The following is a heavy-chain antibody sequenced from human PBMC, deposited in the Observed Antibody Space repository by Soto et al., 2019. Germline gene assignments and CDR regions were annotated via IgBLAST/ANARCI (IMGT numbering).Heavy chain of an antibody. CDR2: ISSSSSTI. CDR3: ARDPILIPGIAVAGNENY. J-gene: IGHJ4*02. D-gene: IGHD6-19*01. Sequence: GGSLRLSCAASGFTFSSYSMNWVRQAPGKGLEWVSYISSSSSTIYYADSVKGRFTISRDNAKNSLYLQMNSLRDEDTAVYYCARDPILIPGIAVAGNENYWGQGTLVTVSS. CDR1: GFTFSSYS. V-gene: IGHV3-48*02.